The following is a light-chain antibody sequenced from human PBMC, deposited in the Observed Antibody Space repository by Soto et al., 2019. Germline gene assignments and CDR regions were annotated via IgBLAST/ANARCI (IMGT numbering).Light chain of an antibody. CDR3: QQSYSIPVWT. V-gene: IGKV1-39*01. CDR2: AAT. J-gene: IGKJ1*01. CDR1: QRIGSY. Sequence: DIQITQSPSSLSASVLESVTITCRSSQRIGSYVNWYQQKPGKAPKLLIYAATNLEEGVPSRFSGSGSGTDFSLSVSGLQPEDFATYYCQQSYSIPVWTFGHGTKVDIK.